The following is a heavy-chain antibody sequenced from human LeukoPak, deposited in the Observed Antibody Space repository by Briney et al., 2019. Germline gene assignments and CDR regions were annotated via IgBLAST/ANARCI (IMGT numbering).Heavy chain of an antibody. D-gene: IGHD3-22*01. CDR1: GGSFSGYY. CDR3: VRLGWYYYDSSGYYP. Sequence: PSETLSLTCAVYGGSFSGYYWSWICQPPGKGVEWIGEINHSGSTNYNPSLKSRVTISVDTSKNQFSLKLSSVTAADTAVYYCVRLGWYYYDSSGYYPWGQGTLVTVSS. CDR2: INHSGST. V-gene: IGHV4-34*01. J-gene: IGHJ5*02.